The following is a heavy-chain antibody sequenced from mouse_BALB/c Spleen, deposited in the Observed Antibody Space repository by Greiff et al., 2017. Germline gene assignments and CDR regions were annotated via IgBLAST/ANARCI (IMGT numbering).Heavy chain of an antibody. CDR3: ARWLDYDGFDY. V-gene: IGHV1-69*02. D-gene: IGHD2-4*01. Sequence: VQLQQPGAELVKPGAPVKLSCKASGYTFTSYWMNWVKQRPGRGLEWIGRIDPSDSETHYNQKFKDKATLTVDKSSSTAYIQLSSLTSEDSAVYYCARWLDYDGFDYWGQGTTLTVSS. CDR2: IDPSDSET. J-gene: IGHJ2*01. CDR1: GYTFTSYW.